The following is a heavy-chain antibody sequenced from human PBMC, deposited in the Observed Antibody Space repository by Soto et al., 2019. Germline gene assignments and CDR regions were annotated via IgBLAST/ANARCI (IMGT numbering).Heavy chain of an antibody. J-gene: IGHJ4*02. V-gene: IGHV3-11*01. Sequence: GGSLRLSCAASGFILSDYYMSWIRQAPGKGMEWVSYISASGASIYYIDSVKGRFTISRDNAKNSVFLQMNSLQAEDTAVYYCARGLPDSGYAGGQGTLVTVSS. CDR3: ARGLPDSGYA. CDR2: ISASGASI. D-gene: IGHD5-12*01. CDR1: GFILSDYY.